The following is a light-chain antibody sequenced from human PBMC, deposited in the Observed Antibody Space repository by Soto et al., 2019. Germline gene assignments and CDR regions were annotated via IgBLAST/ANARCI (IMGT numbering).Light chain of an antibody. J-gene: IGKJ4*01. V-gene: IGKV1-39*01. Sequence: DIQMTQSPSSLSASVGDRVTITCRASQSITTYLNWYQQKPGKAPKLLIYVASNLQSGVPSRFSGNGSGTDFFLTISSLQPEDSATYFCQQTYSTPPLTFGGGTKVEIK. CDR3: QQTYSTPPLT. CDR1: QSITTY. CDR2: VAS.